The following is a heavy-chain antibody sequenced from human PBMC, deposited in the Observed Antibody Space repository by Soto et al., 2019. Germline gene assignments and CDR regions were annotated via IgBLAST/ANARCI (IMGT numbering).Heavy chain of an antibody. CDR2: IYYSGST. V-gene: IGHV4-59*01. J-gene: IGHJ4*02. D-gene: IGHD3-16*01. CDR3: ARAWGSWADY. CDR1: GGSISSYY. Sequence: QVQLQESGPGLVKPSETLSITCTGSGGSISSYYWSWIRQPPGKGLEWIGNIYYSGSTNYKPSLKSRVTLSVDTSKNQFSLKLSSVSAADTAVYYCARAWGSWADYWGQGTLVTVSS.